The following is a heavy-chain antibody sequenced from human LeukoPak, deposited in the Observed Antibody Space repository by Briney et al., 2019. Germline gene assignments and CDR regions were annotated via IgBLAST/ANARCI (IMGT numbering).Heavy chain of an antibody. Sequence: SETLSLTCTVSGGSISSGSYYWSWIRQPPGKGLEWIGYIYYSGSTNYNPSLKSRVTISVDTSKNQFSLKLSSVTAADTAVYYCARDLSYYGSGSYLWGQGTLVTVSS. V-gene: IGHV4-61*01. J-gene: IGHJ5*02. CDR1: GGSISSGSYY. D-gene: IGHD3-10*01. CDR2: IYYSGST. CDR3: ARDLSYYGSGSYL.